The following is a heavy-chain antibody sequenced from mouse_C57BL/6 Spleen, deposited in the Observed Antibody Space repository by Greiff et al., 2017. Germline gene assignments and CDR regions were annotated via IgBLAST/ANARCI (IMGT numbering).Heavy chain of an antibody. Sequence: EVKLMESGGDLVKPGGSLKLSCAASGFTFSSYGMSWVRQTPDKRLEWVATISSGGSYTYYPDSVKGRFTISRDNAKNTLYLQMSSLKSEDTAMYYCARREGYDYDDGNWYFDVWGTGTTVTVSS. CDR3: ARREGYDYDDGNWYFDV. D-gene: IGHD2-4*01. V-gene: IGHV5-6*02. CDR2: ISSGGSYT. J-gene: IGHJ1*03. CDR1: GFTFSSYG.